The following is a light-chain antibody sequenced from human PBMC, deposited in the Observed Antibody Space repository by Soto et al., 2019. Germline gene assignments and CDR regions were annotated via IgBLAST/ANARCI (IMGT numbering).Light chain of an antibody. J-gene: IGKJ1*01. CDR2: KAS. CDR1: QTISSW. V-gene: IGKV1-5*03. CDR3: QHYNSYSDA. Sequence: DIQMTQSPSTLPASVGDRITITCRASQTISSWLAWYQQKPGKAPKLLIYKASTLKSGVPSSFICSGSGTEFTLTNGSLQPDDFATYSCQHYNSYSDAFGQGAKEDI.